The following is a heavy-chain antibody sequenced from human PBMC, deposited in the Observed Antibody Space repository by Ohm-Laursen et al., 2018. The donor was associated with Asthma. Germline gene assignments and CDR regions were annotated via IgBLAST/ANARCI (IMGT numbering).Heavy chain of an antibody. J-gene: IGHJ4*02. Sequence: SLRLSCAASGFTFSSYGMHWVRQAPGKGLESVAVISYDASNKYYADSVKGRFTISRDNSKNTLYLQMNSLRAEDTAVYYCSRGGFGSGSYLTYWGQGTLVTVSS. CDR1: GFTFSSYG. CDR2: ISYDASNK. D-gene: IGHD3-10*01. CDR3: SRGGFGSGSYLTY. V-gene: IGHV3-30*19.